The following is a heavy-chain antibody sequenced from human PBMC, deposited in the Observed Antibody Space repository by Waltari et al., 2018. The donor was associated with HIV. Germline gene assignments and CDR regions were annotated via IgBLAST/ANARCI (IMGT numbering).Heavy chain of an antibody. Sequence: EVQLVESGGGLVQPGGSLRLSCAASGFTFSSYDMHWVRQCTGKRVEWVSAIGCSGGTHFAGSVRGRFSISRENARNSLYLQMNSLRAGDTAMYYCARGSAGSGTYYRSRAFDIWGQGTMVIVSS. V-gene: IGHV3-13*01. CDR2: IGCSGGT. CDR3: ARGSAGSGTYYRSRAFDI. J-gene: IGHJ3*02. CDR1: GFTFSSYD. D-gene: IGHD3-10*01.